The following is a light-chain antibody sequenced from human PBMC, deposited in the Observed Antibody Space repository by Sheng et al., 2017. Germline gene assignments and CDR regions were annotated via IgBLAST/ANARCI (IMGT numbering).Light chain of an antibody. Sequence: DIQMTQSPSSLSASVGDRVTISCQASQDITNSLNWYQQKPGKAPKLLIYAASSLGTGVPSRFSGSGSGTDFTLTISSLQPEDFAVYYCQQYGNSLWTFGQGTTVEIK. CDR3: QQYGNSLWT. CDR2: AAS. J-gene: IGKJ1*01. CDR1: QDITNS. V-gene: IGKV1-33*01.